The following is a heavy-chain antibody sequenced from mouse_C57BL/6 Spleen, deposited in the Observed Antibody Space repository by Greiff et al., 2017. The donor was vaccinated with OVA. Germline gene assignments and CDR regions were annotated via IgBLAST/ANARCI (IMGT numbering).Heavy chain of an antibody. CDR1: GYSITSGYY. J-gene: IGHJ4*01. CDR3: ARPRGDYYAMDY. CDR2: ISYDGSN. V-gene: IGHV3-6*01. Sequence: EVKLMESGPGLVKPSQSLSLTCSVTGYSITSGYYWNWIRQFPGNKLEWMGYISYDGSNNYNPSLKNRISITRDTSKNQFFLKLNSVTTEDTATYYCARPRGDYYAMDYWGQGTSVTVSS.